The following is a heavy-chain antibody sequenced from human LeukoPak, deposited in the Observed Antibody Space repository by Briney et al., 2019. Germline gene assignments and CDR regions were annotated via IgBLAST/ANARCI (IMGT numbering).Heavy chain of an antibody. CDR2: ISSSSSYI. V-gene: IGHV3-21*01. J-gene: IGHJ4*02. CDR3: ARDAAEVIPFDY. D-gene: IGHD3-16*02. CDR1: GFTFSSYS. Sequence: PGGSLRLSCAASGFTFSSYSMNWVRQAPGKGLEWVSSISSSSSYIYYAGSMKGRFTISRDNAKNSLYLQMNSLRAEDTAVYYCARDAAEVIPFDYWGQGTLVTVSS.